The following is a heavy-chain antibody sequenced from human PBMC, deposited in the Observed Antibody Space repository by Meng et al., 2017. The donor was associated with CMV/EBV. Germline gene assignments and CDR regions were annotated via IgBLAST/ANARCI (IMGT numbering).Heavy chain of an antibody. CDR1: GGSISSSSYY. CDR3: ARQLGQKTYYFDY. Sequence: SETLSLTCTVSGGSISSSSYYWGWIRQPPGKGLEWIGSIYYSGSTYYNPSLKSRVTISVDTSKNQFSLKLSSVTAADTAVYYCARQLGQKTYYFDYLGQGTLVTVSS. V-gene: IGHV4-39*01. CDR2: IYYSGST. D-gene: IGHD7-27*01. J-gene: IGHJ4*02.